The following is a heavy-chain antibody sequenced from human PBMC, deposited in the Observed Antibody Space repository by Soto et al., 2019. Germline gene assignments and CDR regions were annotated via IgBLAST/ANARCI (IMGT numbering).Heavy chain of an antibody. CDR3: ARDCPGPRGKFDP. D-gene: IGHD3-16*01. CDR1: GGFVSISSYS. CDR2: MYSSENT. J-gene: IGHJ5*02. Sequence: PSDTLSLTCSVSGGFVSISSYSWGWILHSPGKGLEWIGTMYSSENTYYNPSLLSRVTISVDTSKNQFSLKLSSVTAADTAVYYCARDCPGPRGKFDPWGQGTLVTVSS. V-gene: IGHV4-39*07.